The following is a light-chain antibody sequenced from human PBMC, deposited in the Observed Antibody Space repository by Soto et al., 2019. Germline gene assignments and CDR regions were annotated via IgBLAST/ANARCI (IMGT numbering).Light chain of an antibody. V-gene: IGKV1-5*01. CDR1: QSISTN. CDR3: QQHYTHCS. CDR2: DAS. J-gene: IGKJ4*01. Sequence: DIPMTQSPSTLSASVGDRVTITCRASQSISTNLAWYQQRPGKVPKLLIYDASTLESGVPSRFSGSGSGTEFTLTIASLQPDDFATYYCQQHYTHCSFGGGTKVELK.